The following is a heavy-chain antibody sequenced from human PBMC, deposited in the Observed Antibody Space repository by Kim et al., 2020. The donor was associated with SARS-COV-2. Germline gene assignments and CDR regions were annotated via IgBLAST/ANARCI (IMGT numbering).Heavy chain of an antibody. Sequence: FQGRVTITADESTSTAYMELSSLRSEDTAVYYCARDIVVVPAATINWFDPWGQGTLVTVSS. D-gene: IGHD2-2*01. J-gene: IGHJ5*02. V-gene: IGHV1-69*01. CDR3: ARDIVVVPAATINWFDP.